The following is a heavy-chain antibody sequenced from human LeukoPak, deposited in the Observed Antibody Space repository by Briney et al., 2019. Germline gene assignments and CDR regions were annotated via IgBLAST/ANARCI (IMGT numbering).Heavy chain of an antibody. CDR1: GGSISSSSYY. J-gene: IGHJ3*02. CDR2: IYYSGST. D-gene: IGHD2-2*01. Sequence: SETLSLTCTVSGGSISSSSYYWGWIRQPPGKGLEWIGSIYYSGSTYYNPSLKSRVTISEDTSKNQFSLKLSSVTAADTAVYYCATTRPQLGTDAFDIWGQGTMVTVSS. V-gene: IGHV4-39*01. CDR3: ATTRPQLGTDAFDI.